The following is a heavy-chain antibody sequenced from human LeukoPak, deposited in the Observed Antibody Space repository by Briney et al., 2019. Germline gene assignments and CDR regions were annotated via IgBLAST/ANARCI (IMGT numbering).Heavy chain of an antibody. Sequence: SETLSLTCTVSGVSISSSSYYWGWIRQPPGKGLEWIGSIYYSGSTYYNPSLKSRVTISVDTSKNQFSLKLSSVTAADTAVYYCAREGVAVGTYYYYYYMDVWGKGTTVTVSS. J-gene: IGHJ6*03. CDR3: AREGVAVGTYYYYYYMDV. CDR2: IYYSGST. V-gene: IGHV4-39*02. D-gene: IGHD6-19*01. CDR1: GVSISSSSYY.